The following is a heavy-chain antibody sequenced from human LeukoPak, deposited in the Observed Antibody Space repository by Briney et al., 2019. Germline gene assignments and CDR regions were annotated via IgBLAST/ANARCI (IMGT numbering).Heavy chain of an antibody. CDR2: ISYDGSNK. Sequence: PGGSLRLSCAASGFTFSNYGMHWVRQAPGRGLEWVAVISYDGSNKYYADSVKGRFTISRDNSKNTLYLQMNSLRAEDTAVYYCAKEGRFLEWHSPPDYWGQGTLVTVSS. CDR1: GFTFSNYG. D-gene: IGHD3-3*01. J-gene: IGHJ4*02. V-gene: IGHV3-30*18. CDR3: AKEGRFLEWHSPPDY.